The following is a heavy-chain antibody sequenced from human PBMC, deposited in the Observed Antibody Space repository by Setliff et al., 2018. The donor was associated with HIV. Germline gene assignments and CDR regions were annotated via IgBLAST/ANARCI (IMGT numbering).Heavy chain of an antibody. J-gene: IGHJ1*01. V-gene: IGHV4-34*01. CDR3: ASYSSSWTSFQH. Sequence: SETLSLTCAVYSGSFSGYYWSWIRQPPGKGLEWIGEINHSGSTNYNPSLKGRVTISVDTSKNQFSLKLSSVTAADTALYYCASYSSSWTSFQHWGQGTLVTVSS. D-gene: IGHD6-13*01. CDR1: SGSFSGYY. CDR2: INHSGST.